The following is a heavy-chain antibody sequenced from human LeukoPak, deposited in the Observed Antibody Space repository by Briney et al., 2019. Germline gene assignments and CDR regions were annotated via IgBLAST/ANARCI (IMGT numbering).Heavy chain of an antibody. CDR2: IIPTFGTA. V-gene: IGHV1-69*13. CDR1: RGTFSSYA. CDR3: ARDLAMVRGARYRPYNWFDP. D-gene: IGHD3-10*01. J-gene: IGHJ5*02. Sequence: ASVKVSCKASRGTFSSYALIWVRQAPGQGLEWMGGIIPTFGTAAYAQKFQGRVTISADESTSTAYMELSSLTSEDTAVHYCARDLAMVRGARYRPYNWFDPWGQGTLVTVSS.